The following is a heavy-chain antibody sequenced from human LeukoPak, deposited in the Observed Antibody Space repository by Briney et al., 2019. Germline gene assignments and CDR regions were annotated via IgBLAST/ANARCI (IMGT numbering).Heavy chain of an antibody. CDR3: AIHCSGGSCYSGYFDY. J-gene: IGHJ4*02. CDR2: IYPGDSDT. CDR1: GYSFTSYW. Sequence: GESMKISCKGSGYSFTSYWIGWVRQMPGKGLEWMGIIYPGDSDTRYSPSFQGQVTISADKSISTAYLQWSSLKASDTAMYYCAIHCSGGSCYSGYFDYWGQGTLGTVSS. D-gene: IGHD2-15*01. V-gene: IGHV5-51*01.